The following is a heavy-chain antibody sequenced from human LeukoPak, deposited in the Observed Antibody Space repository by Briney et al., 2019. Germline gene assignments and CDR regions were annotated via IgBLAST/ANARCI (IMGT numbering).Heavy chain of an antibody. J-gene: IGHJ6*03. CDR2: IYTSGST. V-gene: IGHV4-4*07. Sequence: SETLSLTCTVSGDSITSYYWSWIRQPAGKGLEWIGRIYTSGSTNYNPSLKSRVTMSVDTSKNQFSLKLSSVTAADTAVYYCTRDEKYYDILTGSINYYMDVWGKGTTVTISS. D-gene: IGHD3-9*01. CDR1: GDSITSYY. CDR3: TRDEKYYDILTGSINYYMDV.